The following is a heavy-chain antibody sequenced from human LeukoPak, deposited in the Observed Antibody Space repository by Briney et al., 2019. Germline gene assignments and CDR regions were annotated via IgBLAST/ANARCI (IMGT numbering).Heavy chain of an antibody. CDR2: INHSGST. CDR1: GGSISGSDLY. D-gene: IGHD1-1*01. CDR3: ARGENDYDLNYFDY. J-gene: IGHJ4*02. Sequence: PSETLSLTCTVSGGSISGSDLYWGWIRQPPGKGLEWIGEINHSGSTNYNPSLKSRVTISVDTSKNQFSLKLSSVTAADTAVYYCARGENDYDLNYFDYWGQGTLVTVSS. V-gene: IGHV4-39*07.